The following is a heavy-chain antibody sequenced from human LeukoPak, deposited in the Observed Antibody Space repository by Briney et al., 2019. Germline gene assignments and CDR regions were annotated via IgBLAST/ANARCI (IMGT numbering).Heavy chain of an antibody. D-gene: IGHD5-18*01. CDR3: ARDWGGNRWIQPFDY. V-gene: IGHV4-61*02. Sequence: SQTLSLTCTVSGGSISSGSYYWSWIRQPAGKGLEWIGRIYTSGSTNYNPSLKSRVTISVDTSKNRFSLKLSSVTAADTAVYYCARDWGGNRWIQPFDYWGQGTLVTVSS. CDR1: GGSISSGSYY. CDR2: IYTSGST. J-gene: IGHJ4*02.